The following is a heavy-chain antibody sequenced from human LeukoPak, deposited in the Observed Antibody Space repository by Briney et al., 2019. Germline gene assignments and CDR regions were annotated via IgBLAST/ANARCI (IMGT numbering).Heavy chain of an antibody. Sequence: PGGSLRLSCAASGFTFTNYDMHWVRQATGKGPEWVAAVGTLHDTFYPDSVKGRFTISREDVKSSLYLQMNSRRAGDTAVYYCVRGCMFCDWKTWFDPWGQGTLVTVSS. J-gene: IGHJ5*02. CDR3: VRGCMFCDWKTWFDP. V-gene: IGHV3-13*01. CDR1: GFTFTNYD. CDR2: VGTLHDT. D-gene: IGHD2-8*01.